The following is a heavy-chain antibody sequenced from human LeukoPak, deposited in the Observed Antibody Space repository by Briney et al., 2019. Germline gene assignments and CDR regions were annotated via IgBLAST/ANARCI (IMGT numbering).Heavy chain of an antibody. J-gene: IGHJ4*02. CDR2: IRGGGDNI. D-gene: IGHD2-15*01. CDR1: GLPFPTYN. CDR3: ARLRGSPMYSDY. V-gene: IGHV3-48*01. Sequence: PGRSLRLFCASSGLPFPTYNMIWVRRAPGKGLECVSYIRGGGDNIWYADSVKGRFTVTRDNAKNSLYLQMSSLRAEDTAVYFCARLRGSPMYSDYWGQGTLVTVSS.